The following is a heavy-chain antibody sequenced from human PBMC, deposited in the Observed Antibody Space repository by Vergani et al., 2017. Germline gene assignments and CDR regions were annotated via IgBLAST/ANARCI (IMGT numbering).Heavy chain of an antibody. CDR3: ARLSYDTTPYLQGGYDC. Sequence: EVQLLQSGGGVIQPGGSVRLSCAASGFTFSACPMTWVRQAPGKGLEWVSAISARYPSTYYADSVKGRFTISRDNSKNMLYLQMYSLRDEDTAVYYCARLSYDTTPYLQGGYDCWVQGTLVSVSS. CDR1: GFTFSACP. J-gene: IGHJ4*02. CDR2: ISARYPST. V-gene: IGHV3-23*01. D-gene: IGHD3-22*01.